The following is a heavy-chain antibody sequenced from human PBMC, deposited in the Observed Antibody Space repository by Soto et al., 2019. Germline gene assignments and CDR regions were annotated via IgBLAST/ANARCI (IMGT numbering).Heavy chain of an antibody. J-gene: IGHJ5*02. Sequence: ASVKVSCKASGDTFTNYGISWVRQAPGQGLEWMGWISAYNGNTKYAQKLQGRVTMTTDTSTSTAYMELRSLRSDDTAVYYCARGVGSGSYYNQYNWFDPWGQGTLVTVSS. V-gene: IGHV1-18*01. D-gene: IGHD3-10*01. CDR1: GDTFTNYG. CDR3: ARGVGSGSYYNQYNWFDP. CDR2: ISAYNGNT.